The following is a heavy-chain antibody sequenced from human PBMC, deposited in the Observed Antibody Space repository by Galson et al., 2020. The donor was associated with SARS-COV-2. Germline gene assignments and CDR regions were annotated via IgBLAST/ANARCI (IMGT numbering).Heavy chain of an antibody. J-gene: IGHJ4*02. Sequence: GGSLRLSCAASGFTFDDYHMHWVRQAPGKGLERVSDTSRRGGTTGYGDSVKGRFTISRDNAKNSLYLQMNSLRGEDTALYYCVEDGVVASLWYFDYWGQGTLVTVSS. CDR1: GFTFDDYH. V-gene: IGHV3-9*01. D-gene: IGHD2-15*01. CDR3: VEDGVVASLWYFDY. CDR2: TSRRGGTT.